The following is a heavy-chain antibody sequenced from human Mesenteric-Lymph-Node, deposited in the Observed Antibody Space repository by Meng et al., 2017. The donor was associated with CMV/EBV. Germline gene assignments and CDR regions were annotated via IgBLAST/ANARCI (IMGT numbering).Heavy chain of an antibody. J-gene: IGHJ4*02. D-gene: IGHD3-3*01. CDR1: GFTFSNFW. CDR2: IKQDGSEK. CDR3: ARGIVNFGVVIHYFDY. Sequence: GESLKISCAASGFTFSNFWMSWVRQAPGKGLEWVADIKQDGSEKHYVDSVKGRFTISRDNAKNSLYLQMNSLRAEDTAVYYCARGIVNFGVVIHYFDYWGQGTLVTVSS. V-gene: IGHV3-7*01.